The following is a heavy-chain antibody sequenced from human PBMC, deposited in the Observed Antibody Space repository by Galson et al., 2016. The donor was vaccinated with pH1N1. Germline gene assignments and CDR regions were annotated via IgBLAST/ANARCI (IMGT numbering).Heavy chain of an antibody. CDR1: GFTFRNYG. CDR3: AREGDECDGEGCYGMDV. J-gene: IGHJ6*02. CDR2: IWYDGNKR. Sequence: LRLSCAASGFTFRNYGMHWVRQAPGKGLEWVALIWYDGNKRNYADSVKGRFTISRDNSKNTVFLQMISLRAEDTAVYYCAREGDECDGEGCYGMDVWGPGTTVTVSS. D-gene: IGHD2-21*01. V-gene: IGHV3-33*01.